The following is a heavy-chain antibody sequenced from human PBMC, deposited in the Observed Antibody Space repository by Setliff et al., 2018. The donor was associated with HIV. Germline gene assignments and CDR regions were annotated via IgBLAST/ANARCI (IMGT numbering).Heavy chain of an antibody. V-gene: IGHV4-59*01. Sequence: SETLSLTCNVFGGSIRNYYWSWIRQPPGKGLEWIGYIYYSGSTSYKPSLKSRVTISVGPYKDQLSLRLTSVTAADTAVYYCARGVRVGGVIGWFDTWGHGTLVTVSS. D-gene: IGHD3-10*01. CDR3: ARGVRVGGVIGWFDT. CDR2: IYYSGST. CDR1: GGSIRNYY. J-gene: IGHJ5*01.